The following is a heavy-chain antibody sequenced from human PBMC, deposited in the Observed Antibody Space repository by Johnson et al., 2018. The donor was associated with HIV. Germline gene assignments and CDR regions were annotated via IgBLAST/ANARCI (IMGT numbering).Heavy chain of an antibody. CDR3: ARALGATYAFDI. J-gene: IGHJ3*02. CDR2: ISSTGGST. D-gene: IGHD1-26*01. V-gene: IGHV3-64*01. Sequence: VQLVESGGGLVKPGGSLRLSCAASGFTFSSYGMHWVRQAPGKGLEYVSAISSTGGSTYYANSVKGRFTISRDNSKNTLYLQMGSLRAEDMAVYYCARALGATYAFDIWGQGTMVTVSS. CDR1: GFTFSSYG.